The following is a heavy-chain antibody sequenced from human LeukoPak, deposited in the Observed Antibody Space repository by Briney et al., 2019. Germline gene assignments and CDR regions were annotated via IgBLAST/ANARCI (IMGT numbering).Heavy chain of an antibody. CDR3: AKTLGGGRYGPFDY. D-gene: IGHD6-19*01. V-gene: IGHV3-23*01. CDR1: GFTFSSYG. Sequence: GGSLRLSCAASGFTFSSYGMSWVRQAPGKGLEWVSAISGSGGSTYYADSVKGRFTISRDNSKNTLYLQMNSLRAEDTAVYYCAKTLGGGRYGPFDYWGQGTLVTVSS. CDR2: ISGSGGST. J-gene: IGHJ4*02.